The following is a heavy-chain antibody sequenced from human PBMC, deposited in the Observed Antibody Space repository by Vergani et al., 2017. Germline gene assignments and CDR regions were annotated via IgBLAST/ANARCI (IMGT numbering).Heavy chain of an antibody. D-gene: IGHD6-6*01. CDR1: GFTFSSYG. CDR2: IWYDGSNK. V-gene: IGHV3-33*01. Sequence: QVQLVESGGGVVQPGRSLRLSCAVSGFTFSSYGMHWVRQAPGKGLEWVAVIWYDGSNKYYADSVKGRFTISRDNSKNTLYLQMNSLRAEDTAVYYCARDPGVEQLVPNYFDYWDQGRLVTVSS. CDR3: ARDPGVEQLVPNYFDY. J-gene: IGHJ4*02.